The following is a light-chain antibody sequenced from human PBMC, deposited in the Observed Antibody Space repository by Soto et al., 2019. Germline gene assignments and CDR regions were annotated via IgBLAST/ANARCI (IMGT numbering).Light chain of an antibody. CDR1: QKVSPW. CDR3: QQYDSYWGT. J-gene: IGKJ1*01. CDR2: DVS. Sequence: DIRMTQSPSTLSASVGDSVTITCRASQKVSPWLAWYQQKAGQAPKLLIYDVSSLKRGVPPRFSGSGSGTEFTLTISSLQSDDFATYYCQQYDSYWGTFGQGTKVEFK. V-gene: IGKV1-5*01.